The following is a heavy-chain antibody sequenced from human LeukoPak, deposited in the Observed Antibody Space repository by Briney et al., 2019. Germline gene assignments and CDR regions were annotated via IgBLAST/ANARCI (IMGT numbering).Heavy chain of an antibody. V-gene: IGHV4-59*11. CDR2: IYFSGTS. CDR3: ARDVLGGEDY. Sequence: ASETLSLTCTVLGGAITNHYWSWLRRPPGKRLEWIGNIYFSGTSNYNPSLKNRVSLSIDTSRKQVSLKLASVTADDTAVYYCARDVLGGEDYWGQGTLVTVSS. D-gene: IGHD3-10*02. CDR1: GGAITNHY. J-gene: IGHJ4*02.